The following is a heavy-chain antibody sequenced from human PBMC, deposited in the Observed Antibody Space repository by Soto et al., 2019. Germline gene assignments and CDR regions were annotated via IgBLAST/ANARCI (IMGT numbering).Heavy chain of an antibody. CDR1: GFTFSSYA. CDR2: ISGSGGST. V-gene: IGHV3-23*01. CDR3: AKIGCSGGSCYFKAGWFDP. Sequence: EVQLLESGGGLVQPGGSLRLSCAASGFTFSSYAMSWVRQAPGKGLEWVSAISGSGGSTYYADSVKGRFTISRDNSKNTLYLQMNSLRAEDTAVYYCAKIGCSGGSCYFKAGWFDPSGQGTMVTVSS. J-gene: IGHJ5*02. D-gene: IGHD2-15*01.